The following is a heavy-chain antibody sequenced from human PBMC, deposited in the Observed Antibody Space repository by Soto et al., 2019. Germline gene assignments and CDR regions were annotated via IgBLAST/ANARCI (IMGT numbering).Heavy chain of an antibody. V-gene: IGHV3-53*01. CDR1: GFNFINSY. J-gene: IGHJ4*02. Sequence: PGWSLRLSCAASGFNFINSYMSWVRQAPGKGLEWVSVIYSGGSTFYADSVKGRFTISRDNSNSKVSLEMNNLRAEDTAVYYCARDFTGYFDYWGQGALVTVSS. CDR3: ARDFTGYFDY. CDR2: IYSGGST.